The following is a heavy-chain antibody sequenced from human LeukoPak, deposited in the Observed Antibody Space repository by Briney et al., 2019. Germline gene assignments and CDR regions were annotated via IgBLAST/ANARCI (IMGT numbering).Heavy chain of an antibody. CDR1: GHSFNTDSF. V-gene: IGHV4-38-2*02. Sequence: SETLSLTCIISGHSFNTDSFWGWIRQPPGQGLEWIGSIHERGSAFYNPSLKGRVAISIDTSKNQFSLKVNFVTAADTPVYYCARAARPSNNWFDPWGQGTLVTVSS. CDR3: ARAARPSNNWFDP. J-gene: IGHJ5*02. CDR2: IHERGSA. D-gene: IGHD6-6*01.